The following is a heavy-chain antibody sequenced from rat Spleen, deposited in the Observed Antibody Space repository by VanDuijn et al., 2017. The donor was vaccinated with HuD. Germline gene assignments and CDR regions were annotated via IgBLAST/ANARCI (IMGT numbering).Heavy chain of an antibody. Sequence: EVQLVESGGGLVQPGRSLKLSCAASGFTFSDYYMAWVRQAPTKGLEWVATISYDGLNTYYRDSVKGRFTISRDNAKSTLYLQMDSLRSEDTATYYCASLMYTPDYLGVMDVWGQGASVTVSS. J-gene: IGHJ4*01. CDR1: GFTFSDYY. V-gene: IGHV5-29*01. CDR3: ASLMYTPDYLGVMDV. CDR2: ISYDGLNT. D-gene: IGHD1-6*01.